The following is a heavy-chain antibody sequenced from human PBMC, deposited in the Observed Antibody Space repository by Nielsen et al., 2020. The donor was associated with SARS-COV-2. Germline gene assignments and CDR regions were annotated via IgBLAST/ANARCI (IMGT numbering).Heavy chain of an antibody. V-gene: IGHV4-59*08. J-gene: IGHJ6*02. Sequence: SETLSLTCTVSGGSISSYYWSWIRQPPGKGLEWIGYIYYSGSTNYNPSLKSRVTISVDTSKNQFSLKLSSVTAADTAVYYCARAEKTKTYYYYGMDVWGQGTTVTVSS. CDR1: GGSISSYY. D-gene: IGHD1/OR15-1a*01. CDR3: ARAEKTKTYYYYGMDV. CDR2: IYYSGST.